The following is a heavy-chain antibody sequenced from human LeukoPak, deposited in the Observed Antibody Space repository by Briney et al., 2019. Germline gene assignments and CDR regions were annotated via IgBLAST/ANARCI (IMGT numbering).Heavy chain of an antibody. Sequence: GGSLRISCEGSGFIFRTFGMSWVRQAPGKGLEWVSAISGNGGSTYFADSVKGRFIISRDNSKNTLYLQMNGLRAEDTATYYCAKERNWAGRYFDYWGRGTLVTVSS. D-gene: IGHD7-27*01. J-gene: IGHJ4*02. CDR1: GFIFRTFG. CDR2: ISGNGGST. V-gene: IGHV3-23*01. CDR3: AKERNWAGRYFDY.